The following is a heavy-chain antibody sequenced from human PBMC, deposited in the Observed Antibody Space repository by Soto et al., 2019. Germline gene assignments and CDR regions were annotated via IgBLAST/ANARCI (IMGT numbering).Heavy chain of an antibody. V-gene: IGHV1-3*01. Sequence: QVQLVQSGAEVKKPGASVKVSCKASGYTFTSYAMHWVRQAPGQRLEWMGWINAGNGNTKYSQKFQGRVTITRDTAASTAYMELSSLRSEDTAVYYCARLGDDSSGPDVDWYFDLWGRGTLVTVSS. CDR3: ARLGDDSSGPDVDWYFDL. CDR2: INAGNGNT. J-gene: IGHJ2*01. CDR1: GYTFTSYA. D-gene: IGHD3-22*01.